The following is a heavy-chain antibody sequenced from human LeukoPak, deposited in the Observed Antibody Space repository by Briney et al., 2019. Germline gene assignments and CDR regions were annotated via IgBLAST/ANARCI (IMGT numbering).Heavy chain of an antibody. CDR2: IYYSGST. CDR1: GGSISSYY. V-gene: IGHV4-59*01. D-gene: IGHD4-11*01. Sequence: KPSETLSLTCTVSGGSISSYYWSWIRQPPGKGLEWIGYIYYSGSTNYNPSLKSRVTISVDTSKNQLSLKLSSVTAADTAVYYCARVGHDYSTYYYYYYMDVWGKGTTVTVSS. CDR3: ARVGHDYSTYYYYYYMDV. J-gene: IGHJ6*03.